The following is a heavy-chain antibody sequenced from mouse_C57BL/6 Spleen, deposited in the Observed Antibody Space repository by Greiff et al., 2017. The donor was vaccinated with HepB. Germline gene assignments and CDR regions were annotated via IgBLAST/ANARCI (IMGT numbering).Heavy chain of an antibody. V-gene: IGHV5-16*01. CDR1: GFTFSDYY. D-gene: IGHD1-1*01. CDR3: ARGPYYYGSSPFDY. CDR2: INYDGSST. J-gene: IGHJ2*01. Sequence: EVQLMESEGGLVQPGSSMKLSCTASGFTFSDYYMAWVRQVPEKGLEWVANINYDGSSTYYLDSLKSRFIISRDNAKNILYLQMSSLKSEDTATYYCARGPYYYGSSPFDYWGQGTTLTVSS.